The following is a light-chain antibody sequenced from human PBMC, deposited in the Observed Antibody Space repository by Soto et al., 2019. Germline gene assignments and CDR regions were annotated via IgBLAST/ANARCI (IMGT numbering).Light chain of an antibody. CDR1: QSVSNNY. CDR2: GAS. Sequence: EIVLTQSPGTVSLSPGARATLSCRASQSVSNNYLAWYQQKPGQAPRLLMYGASSRATGIPDRFSGSGSGTDFTLTVARLEPEDFAVYYCLQYGSSQTFGQGTRLENK. V-gene: IGKV3-20*01. J-gene: IGKJ5*01. CDR3: LQYGSSQT.